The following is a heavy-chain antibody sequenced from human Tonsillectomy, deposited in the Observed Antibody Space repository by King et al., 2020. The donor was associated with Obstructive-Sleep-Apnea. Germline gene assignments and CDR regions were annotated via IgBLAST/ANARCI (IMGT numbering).Heavy chain of an antibody. CDR2: ISSNGGST. V-gene: IGHV3-64D*06. Sequence: VQLVESGGGLVQPGGSLRLSCSASGFTFSSYAMHWVRQAPGKGLEYVSAISSNGGSTYYADSVKGRFTISRDNSKNTLYLQMSSLRAEDTAVYYCVKDVPPGMAAAGALINWFDPWGQGTLVTVSS. CDR3: VKDVPPGMAAAGALINWFDP. CDR1: GFTFSSYA. D-gene: IGHD6-13*01. J-gene: IGHJ5*02.